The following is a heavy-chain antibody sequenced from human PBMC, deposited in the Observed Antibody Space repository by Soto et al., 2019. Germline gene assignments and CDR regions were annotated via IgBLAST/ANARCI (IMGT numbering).Heavy chain of an antibody. Sequence: EVQLVESGGGLVKPGGSLRLSCAASGFTFSSYSMNWVRQAPGKGLEWVSSISSSSSYIYYADSVKGRFTISRDNAKNSLYLQMNSLRAEDTAVYYCARAGEYYGSGSYYKFVYFDYWGQGTLVTVSS. CDR2: ISSSSSYI. J-gene: IGHJ4*02. D-gene: IGHD3-10*01. V-gene: IGHV3-21*01. CDR3: ARAGEYYGSGSYYKFVYFDY. CDR1: GFTFSSYS.